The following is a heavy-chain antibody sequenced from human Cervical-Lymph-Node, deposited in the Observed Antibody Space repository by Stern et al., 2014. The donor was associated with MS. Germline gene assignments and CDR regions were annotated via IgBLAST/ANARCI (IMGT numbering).Heavy chain of an antibody. J-gene: IGHJ3*02. Sequence: DQLVESGAEVKKPGSSVKVSCKASGGTFSSYAITWVRQAPGRGLEWMGEIIPMFGTTKYAQKFTGRVTMIADGSTTTAYMELSSLRSEDTAVYYCARRDYYDSSGYYGDAFDIWGQGTMVTVSS. D-gene: IGHD3-22*01. CDR2: IIPMFGTT. CDR3: ARRDYYDSSGYYGDAFDI. CDR1: GGTFSSYA. V-gene: IGHV1-69*01.